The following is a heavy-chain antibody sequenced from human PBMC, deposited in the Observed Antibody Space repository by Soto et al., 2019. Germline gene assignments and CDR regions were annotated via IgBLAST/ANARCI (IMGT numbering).Heavy chain of an antibody. CDR2: IGGNGADT. D-gene: IGHD6-19*01. J-gene: IGHJ4*02. V-gene: IGHV3-23*01. CDR3: AIPSGLTVTGPDY. CDR1: GFIFRNYA. Sequence: GGSLRLSCAASGFIFRNYAMSCVRQAPGKGLEWVSAIGGNGADTYYADSVKGRFTISRDNSKNTLYLQMNSLRAEDTAVYFCAIPSGLTVTGPDYWGQGTLVTVSS.